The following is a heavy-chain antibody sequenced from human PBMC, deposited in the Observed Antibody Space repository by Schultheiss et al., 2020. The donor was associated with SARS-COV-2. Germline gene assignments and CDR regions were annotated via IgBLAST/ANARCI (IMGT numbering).Heavy chain of an antibody. CDR1: GGSISTGGYS. CDR2: IYYSGST. J-gene: IGHJ6*02. V-gene: IGHV4-61*08. D-gene: IGHD6-13*01. Sequence: SQTLSLTCTVSGGSISTGGYSWSWIRQHPGKGLEWIGYIYYSGSTNYNPSLKSRVTISVDTSKNQFSLKLSSVTAADTAVYYCARDFGIAAAGTDYYYGMDVWGQGTTVTVSS. CDR3: ARDFGIAAAGTDYYYGMDV.